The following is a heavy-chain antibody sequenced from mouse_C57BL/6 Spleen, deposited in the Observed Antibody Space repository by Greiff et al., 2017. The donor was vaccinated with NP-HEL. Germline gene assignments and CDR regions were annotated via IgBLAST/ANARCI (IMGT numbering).Heavy chain of an antibody. V-gene: IGHV1-64*01. J-gene: IGHJ1*03. CDR2: IHPNSGST. Sequence: QVQLKQPGAELVKPGASVKLSCKASGYTFTSYWMHWVKQRPGQGLEWIGMIHPNSGSTNYNEKFKSKATLTVDKSSSTAYMQLSSLTSEDSAVYYCARSAVDRYFDVWGTGTTVTVSS. CDR3: ARSAVDRYFDV. CDR1: GYTFTSYW. D-gene: IGHD1-1*01.